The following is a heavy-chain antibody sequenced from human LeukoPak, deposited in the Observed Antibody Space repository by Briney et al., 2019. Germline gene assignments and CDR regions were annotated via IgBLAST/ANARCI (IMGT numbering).Heavy chain of an antibody. D-gene: IGHD4-17*01. J-gene: IGHJ5*02. CDR2: ISSSSSYI. CDR3: AREDYGDYGWFDP. V-gene: IGHV3-21*01. CDR1: GFTFISYS. Sequence: GGSLRLSCAASGFTFISYSMNWVRQAPGKGLEWVSSISSSSSYIYYADSVKGRFTISRDNAKNSLYLQMNSLRAEDTAVYYCAREDYGDYGWFDPWGQGTLVTVSS.